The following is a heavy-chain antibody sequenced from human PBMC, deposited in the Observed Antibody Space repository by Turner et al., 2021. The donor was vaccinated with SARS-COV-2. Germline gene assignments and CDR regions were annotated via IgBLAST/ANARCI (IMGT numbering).Heavy chain of an antibody. V-gene: IGHV3-74*01. CDR2: INSDGSST. J-gene: IGHJ4*02. Sequence: EVQLVESGGGLVQPGGSLRLSCAASVFTFSSYWMHWVRQAPGKGLVWVARINSDGSSTSYADTVKGRITGYRDNDKNTLYLQMNSLRAEDTAVYYCARGVTVAGITPFGYWGQGTLVTVSS. CDR3: ARGVTVAGITPFGY. D-gene: IGHD6-19*01. CDR1: VFTFSSYW.